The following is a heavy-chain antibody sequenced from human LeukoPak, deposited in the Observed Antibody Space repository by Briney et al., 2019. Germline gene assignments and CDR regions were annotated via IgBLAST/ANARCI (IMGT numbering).Heavy chain of an antibody. Sequence: GGSLRLSCAASGFTFSSYSMNWVRQAPGKGLEWVSSISSSSSYIYYADSVKGRFTISRDNAKNSLYLQMNSLRAEDTAVYYCARMGGRLDAFDIWGQGTMVTVSS. V-gene: IGHV3-21*01. D-gene: IGHD1-1*01. CDR2: ISSSSSYI. CDR3: ARMGGRLDAFDI. CDR1: GFTFSSYS. J-gene: IGHJ3*02.